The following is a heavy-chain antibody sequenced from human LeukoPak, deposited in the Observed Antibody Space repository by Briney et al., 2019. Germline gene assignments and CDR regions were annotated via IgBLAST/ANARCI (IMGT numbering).Heavy chain of an antibody. CDR1: GYTFTSYG. Sequence: GASVKVSCKASGYTFTSYGISWVRQAPGQGLEWMGWISAYNGNTDYAQSLQGRVTMTIDTSTNTVYMELRSLRSDDTAVYYCARDVGRSYDLDYWGQGTLVTVSS. J-gene: IGHJ4*02. CDR3: ARDVGRSYDLDY. CDR2: ISAYNGNT. V-gene: IGHV1-18*01. D-gene: IGHD3-16*01.